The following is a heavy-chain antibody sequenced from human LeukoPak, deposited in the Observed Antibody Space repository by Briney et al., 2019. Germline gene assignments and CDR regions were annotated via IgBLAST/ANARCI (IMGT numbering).Heavy chain of an antibody. V-gene: IGHV3-7*01. CDR1: KFW. Sequence: PGGSLRLSCAASKFWMTWVRQAPGKGLEWVANIKQDGSEKYYVDSVKGRFTISRDNAKNSLYLQMNSLRTEDTAVYYCVRERFHGSGAPRYDYWGQGTLVTVSS. J-gene: IGHJ4*02. D-gene: IGHD3-10*01. CDR3: VRERFHGSGAPRYDY. CDR2: IKQDGSEK.